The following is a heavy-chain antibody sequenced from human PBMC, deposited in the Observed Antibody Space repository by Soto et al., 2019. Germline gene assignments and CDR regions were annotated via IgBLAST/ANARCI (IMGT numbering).Heavy chain of an antibody. CDR3: AKENGDYHDNIGYYRHRGLDV. J-gene: IGHJ6*02. Sequence: EVKLLESGGGLVQPGGSLRLSCTASGFTLGVTFGTQAMSWVRQAPGKGLEWVANINGGGDNRYYVDFVKGRFTISRDNSRNSLYLQMNNLRAEDTAVYYCAKENGDYHDNIGYYRHRGLDVWGQGTTVTVSS. CDR1: GFTLGVTFGTQA. D-gene: IGHD5-12*01. V-gene: IGHV3-23*01. CDR2: INGGGDNR.